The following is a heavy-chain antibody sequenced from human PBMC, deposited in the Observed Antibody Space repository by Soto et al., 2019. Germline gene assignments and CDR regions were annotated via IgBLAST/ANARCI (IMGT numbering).Heavy chain of an antibody. CDR1: GFTFSSYG. CDR2: IWYDGNNK. V-gene: IGHV3-33*01. Sequence: QVQLVESGGGVVQPGRSLRLSCAASGFTFSSYGMHWVRQAPGKGLEWVAVIWYDGNNKYYADSVKGRFTISRDNSKNPLYLQMNSLRAEDTAVYYCARAAPYYGMDVWGQGTTVTVSS. J-gene: IGHJ6*02. CDR3: ARAAPYYGMDV.